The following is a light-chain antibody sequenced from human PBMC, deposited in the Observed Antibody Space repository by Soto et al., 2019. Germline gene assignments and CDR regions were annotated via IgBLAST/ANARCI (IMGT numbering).Light chain of an antibody. J-gene: IGLJ2*01. CDR3: AAWDDSLYGRV. V-gene: IGLV1-44*01. Sequence: QAVVTQPPSASGTPGQRVTISCSGSSSNIGSNTVNWYQQLPGTAPKLLIYSNNQRPSGVPDRFSGSKSGTSASLAISGLQSEDEADYYCAAWDDSLYGRVFGGGTKLTVL. CDR2: SNN. CDR1: SSNIGSNT.